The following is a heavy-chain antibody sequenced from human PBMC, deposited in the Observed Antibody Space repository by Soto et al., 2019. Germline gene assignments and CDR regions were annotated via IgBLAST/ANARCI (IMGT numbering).Heavy chain of an antibody. CDR3: AKDPYSSSSGYYYYGMDV. J-gene: IGHJ6*02. CDR2: ISGSGGST. V-gene: IGHV3-23*01. CDR1: GFTFSSYA. Sequence: LRLSCAASGFTFSSYAMSWVRQAPVNVLEWVSAISGSGGSTYYADSVKGRFTISRDNSKNTLYLQMNSLRAEDTAVYYCAKDPYSSSSGYYYYGMDVWGQGTTVTVSS. D-gene: IGHD6-6*01.